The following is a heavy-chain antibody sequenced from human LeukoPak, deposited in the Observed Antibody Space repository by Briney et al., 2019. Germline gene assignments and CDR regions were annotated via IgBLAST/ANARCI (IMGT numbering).Heavy chain of an antibody. CDR1: GFTFDDYA. D-gene: IGHD3-22*01. J-gene: IGHJ4*02. Sequence: GRSLRLSCAASGFTFDDYAMHWVRQAPGKGLEWVSGISWNSGSIGYADSVKGRFTISRDNAKNSLYLQMNSLRAEDTALYYCAKEGGSGYLDYWGQGTLVSVSS. V-gene: IGHV3-9*01. CDR3: AKEGGSGYLDY. CDR2: ISWNSGSI.